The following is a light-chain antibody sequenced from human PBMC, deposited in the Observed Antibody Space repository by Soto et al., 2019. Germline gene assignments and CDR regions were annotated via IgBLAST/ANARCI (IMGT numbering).Light chain of an antibody. V-gene: IGKV4-1*01. CDR3: QQYYLTPLT. J-gene: IGKJ4*01. Sequence: DIVMTQSPDSLAVSLGERATINCKSSQSVLYSSNNKNYLAWYQQKPGQPPKLLIYWASTRESGVPDRFSGSGSGTDFTLTISSLQAEDGAVYHCQQYYLTPLTFGGGTKVEIK. CDR1: QSVLYSSNNKNY. CDR2: WAS.